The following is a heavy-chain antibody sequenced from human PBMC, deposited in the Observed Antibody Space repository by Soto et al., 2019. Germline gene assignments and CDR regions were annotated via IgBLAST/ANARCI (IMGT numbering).Heavy chain of an antibody. CDR2: TYYRSKWYN. D-gene: IGHD2-2*02. V-gene: IGHV6-1*01. J-gene: IGHJ4*02. Sequence: SQTLSLTCASSGDSVSSNSAAWNCYRQYPSRGLEWLGRTYYRSKWYNDYAVSVKSRVTISVDTSKNQFSLKLSSVTAADTAVYYCAGRIPATAIRTDNWGQGTLVTVYS. CDR1: GDSVSSNSAA. CDR3: AGRIPATAIRTDN.